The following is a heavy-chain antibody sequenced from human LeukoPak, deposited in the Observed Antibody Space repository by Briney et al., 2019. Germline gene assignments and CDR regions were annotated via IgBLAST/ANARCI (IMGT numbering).Heavy chain of an antibody. CDR2: IYYSGST. CDR3: ARVVGPGEYYFDY. CDR1: GGSISSYY. Sequence: PSETLSLTCTVSGGSISSYYWSWIRQPPGKGLEWIGYIYYSGSTNYNPSLKSRVTISVDTSKNQFSLKLSSVTAADTAVYYCARVVGPGEYYFDYWGQGTLVTVSS. J-gene: IGHJ4*02. D-gene: IGHD3-10*01. V-gene: IGHV4-59*01.